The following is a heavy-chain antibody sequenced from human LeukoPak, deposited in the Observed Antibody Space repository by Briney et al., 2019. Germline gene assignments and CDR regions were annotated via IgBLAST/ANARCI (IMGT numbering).Heavy chain of an antibody. J-gene: IGHJ4*02. CDR1: GYTFTSYY. CDR3: ARGEITISLLSPY. Sequence: ASVKVSCKASGYTFTSYYIHWVRQAPGQGLEWMGIFNPSVGSATYAQNFQGRVTMTRDTSTSTVYMELSSLRSEDTAVYYCARGEITISLLSPYWGQGTLVTVSS. CDR2: FNPSVGSA. V-gene: IGHV1-46*01. D-gene: IGHD3-3*01.